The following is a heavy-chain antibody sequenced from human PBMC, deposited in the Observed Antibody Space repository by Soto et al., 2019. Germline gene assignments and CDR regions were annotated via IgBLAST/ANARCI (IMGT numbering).Heavy chain of an antibody. CDR2: IIPIFGRA. D-gene: IGHD1-26*01. CDR1: GGTFSSYS. CDR3: ARDGGRRSGGIDY. V-gene: IGHV1-69*19. J-gene: IGHJ4*02. Sequence: QVQLVQSGPEVKKPGSSVKVSCKASGGTFSSYSINWVRQAPGQGLEWMGEIIPIFGRANYAQKFQGRVTITADESTSTAYMEMSRMRSEDTAVYYCARDGGRRSGGIDYWGQGTLVTVSS.